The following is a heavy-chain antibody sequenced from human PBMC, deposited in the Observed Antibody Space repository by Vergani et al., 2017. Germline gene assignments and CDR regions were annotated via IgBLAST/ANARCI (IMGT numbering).Heavy chain of an antibody. CDR2: ISGSGGCT. CDR3: AKLYCSSTSCYPNNWFDP. Sequence: EVQLLESGGGLVQPGGSLRLSCAASGFTFSSYAMSWVRQAPGKGLEWVSAISGSGGCTYYADSVKGRFTIARDNSKNTLYLQMNSLRAEDTAVYYCAKLYCSSTSCYPNNWFDPWGQGTLVTVSS. CDR1: GFTFSSYA. D-gene: IGHD2-2*01. V-gene: IGHV3-23*01. J-gene: IGHJ5*02.